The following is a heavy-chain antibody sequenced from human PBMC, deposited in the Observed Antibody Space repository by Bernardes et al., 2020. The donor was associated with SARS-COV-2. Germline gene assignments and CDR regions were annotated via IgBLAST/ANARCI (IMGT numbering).Heavy chain of an antibody. D-gene: IGHD2-2*01. CDR2: IWYDGSNK. CDR1: GFTFSRYG. J-gene: IGHJ6*02. Sequence: RGSRAAAGFTFSRYGMHGVRHAPGKGQEWGAVIWYDGSNKYEEDSVKGRFTISSDNSKNTLYLQMNIRSAEDTAVYYCGGSTSHLYGVDVWGQGTTVTVSS. CDR3: GGSTSHLYGVDV. V-gene: IGHV3-33*08.